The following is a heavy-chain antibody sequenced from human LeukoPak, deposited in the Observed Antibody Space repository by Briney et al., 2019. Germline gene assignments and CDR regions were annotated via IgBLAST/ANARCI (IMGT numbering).Heavy chain of an antibody. Sequence: ASEKVSCKASGYTFTGYYMHWVRQAPGQGLEWMGWINPNSGGTNYAQKFQGRVTMTRDTSISTAYMELSRLRSDDTAVYYCARSPLRGYMVIIDSWGQGTLVTVSS. CDR2: INPNSGGT. V-gene: IGHV1-2*02. CDR1: GYTFTGYY. J-gene: IGHJ5*02. D-gene: IGHD3-3*01. CDR3: ARSPLRGYMVIIDS.